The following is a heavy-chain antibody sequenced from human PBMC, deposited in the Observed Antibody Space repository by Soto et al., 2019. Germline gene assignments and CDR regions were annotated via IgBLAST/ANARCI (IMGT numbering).Heavy chain of an antibody. J-gene: IGHJ4*02. CDR3: AREPLAHSYFDF. CDR1: GDSVSSHY. CDR2: LYNDERT. Sequence: LSLTCTVSGDSVSSHYWSWIRQPAGKGLEWLGRLYNDERTNYNPSLKSRVTMSMDTSKNQFSLKLTSVTAADSAVYFCAREPLAHSYFDFWGQGILVTVSS. V-gene: IGHV4-4*07.